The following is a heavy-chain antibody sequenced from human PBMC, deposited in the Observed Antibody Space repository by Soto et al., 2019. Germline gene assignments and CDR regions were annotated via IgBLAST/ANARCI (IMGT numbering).Heavy chain of an antibody. CDR2: MNPHSFDT. Sequence: ASVNVSYKPSGYSLTSLHFIWVQQATRPPLEWIGWMNPHSFDTELPQRSHPRDTMTNNTSINSAYMQLKSLRSQYTADYYFLRGSPGPVDHWGQGTQVTVSS. D-gene: IGHD3-10*01. CDR1: GYSLTSLH. V-gene: IGHV1-8*01. J-gene: IGHJ4*02. CDR3: LRGSPGPVDH.